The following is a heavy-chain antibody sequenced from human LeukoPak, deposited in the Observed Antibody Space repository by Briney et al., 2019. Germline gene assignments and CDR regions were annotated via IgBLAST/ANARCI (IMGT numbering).Heavy chain of an antibody. CDR2: IISSSSTV. CDR3: ARRAVTGSNYFDY. D-gene: IGHD6-19*01. V-gene: IGHV3-48*02. CDR1: GFIFSSYI. Sequence: GSLRLSCDASGFIFSSYIMNWVRQAPGKGLEGVSYIISSSSTVYYADSVKGRFTISRDSAKNSVYLQMNSLRDEDTAVYYCARRAVTGSNYFDYWGQGSLVTVSS. J-gene: IGHJ4*02.